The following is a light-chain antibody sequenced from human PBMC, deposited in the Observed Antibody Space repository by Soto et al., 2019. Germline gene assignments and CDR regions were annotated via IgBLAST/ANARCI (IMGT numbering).Light chain of an antibody. Sequence: EIVMTQSPATLSVSPGERATLSCRASQNVRSNLAWYQQKPGQAPRLLIYGASTRATGIPARFSGRGFGTEFILTISSLQSEDFATYYCQQASNSPWTFGQGTRWIS. J-gene: IGKJ1*01. CDR3: QQASNSPWT. CDR2: GAS. CDR1: QNVRSN. V-gene: IGKV3-15*01.